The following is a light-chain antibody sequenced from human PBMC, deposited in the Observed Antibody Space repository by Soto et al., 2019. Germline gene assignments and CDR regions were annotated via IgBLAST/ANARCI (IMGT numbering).Light chain of an antibody. CDR3: QEYNSYWT. CDR1: QSISNW. V-gene: IGKV1-5*03. J-gene: IGKJ1*01. Sequence: DIQMTQSTSTLSASVGDRVTITCRASQSISNWLAWYQQKPGKAPKLLIYKASSLESGVPSRFSGSGSGTEFTLTISSLQPDDFGTYYCQEYNSYWTFGQGTIVDVK. CDR2: KAS.